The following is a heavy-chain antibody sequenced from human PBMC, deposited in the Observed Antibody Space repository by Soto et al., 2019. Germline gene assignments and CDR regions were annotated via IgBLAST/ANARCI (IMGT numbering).Heavy chain of an antibody. D-gene: IGHD3-10*01. CDR3: ARSSWGYGSV. V-gene: IGHV4-59*01. CDR2: IYYSGST. Sequence: QVQLQESGPGLVKPSETLSLTCTVSGGSISSYYWSWIRQPPGKGLEWIGYIYYSGSTNYNPSLKSRVTISVDTSKNQFSLKLSSVTAADTAVYYCARSSWGYGSVWGQGTLVTVSS. CDR1: GGSISSYY. J-gene: IGHJ4*02.